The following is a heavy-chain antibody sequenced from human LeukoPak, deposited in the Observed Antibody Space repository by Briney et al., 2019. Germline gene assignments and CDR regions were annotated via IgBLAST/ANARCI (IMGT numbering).Heavy chain of an antibody. Sequence: KPSETLSLTCAVYGGSFSGYYWSWIRQPPGKGLEWIGEINHSGSTSYNPSLKSRVTISVDTSKNQFSLKLSSVTAADTAVYYCARVKPHSSSWYWYRPNWFDPWGQGTLVTVSS. J-gene: IGHJ5*02. D-gene: IGHD6-13*01. CDR2: INHSGST. CDR1: GGSFSGYY. CDR3: ARVKPHSSSWYWYRPNWFDP. V-gene: IGHV4-34*01.